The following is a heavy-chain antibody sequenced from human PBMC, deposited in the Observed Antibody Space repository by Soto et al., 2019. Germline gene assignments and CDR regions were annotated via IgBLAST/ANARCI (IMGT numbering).Heavy chain of an antibody. CDR3: ARDWGTGFYHFHS. CDR2: IYHSGST. D-gene: IGHD6-19*01. J-gene: IGHJ4*02. CDR1: GYSISTGFN. V-gene: IGHV4-38-2*02. Sequence: SETLSLTCAGSGYSISTGFNWGWIRQPPGKGLEWIGSIYHSGSTYYNLSLKSRVTISADTSKNQISLKLISVTAADTALYYCARDWGTGFYHFHSWGQGTQVTVSS.